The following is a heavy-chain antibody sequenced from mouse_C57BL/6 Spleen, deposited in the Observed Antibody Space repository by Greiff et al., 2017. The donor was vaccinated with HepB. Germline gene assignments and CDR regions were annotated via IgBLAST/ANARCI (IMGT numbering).Heavy chain of an antibody. CDR3: ARPYYSNSYYFDY. Sequence: EVQLQQSGPELVKPGASVKISCKASGYTFTDYYMNWVKQSHGKSLEWIGDINPNNGGTSYNQKFKGKATVTVDKSSSTAYMELHSLTSEDSAVYYCARPYYSNSYYFDYWGQGTTLTVSS. V-gene: IGHV1-26*01. D-gene: IGHD2-5*01. CDR2: INPNNGGT. J-gene: IGHJ2*01. CDR1: GYTFTDYY.